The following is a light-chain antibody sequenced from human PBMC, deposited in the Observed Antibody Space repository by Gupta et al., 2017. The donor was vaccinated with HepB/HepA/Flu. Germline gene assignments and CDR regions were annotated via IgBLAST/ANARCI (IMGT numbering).Light chain of an antibody. CDR3: QAWDSGTVV. Sequence: SYELAQPPSVSVSPGQTASITCSGDNLGNKYASWYQQKPGQSPVLVIYQDDKRPSGIPERFSGANSGNTATLTISETQALEEADDYCQAWDSGTVVFGGGTKLTVL. J-gene: IGLJ2*01. V-gene: IGLV3-1*01. CDR2: QDD. CDR1: NLGNKY.